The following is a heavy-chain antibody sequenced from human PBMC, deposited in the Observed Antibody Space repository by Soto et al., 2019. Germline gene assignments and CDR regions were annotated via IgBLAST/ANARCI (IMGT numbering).Heavy chain of an antibody. J-gene: IGHJ3*02. CDR3: ARVRVVYSKGDAFDI. CDR1: GYTFTSYG. D-gene: IGHD4-4*01. V-gene: IGHV1-18*04. CDR2: ISAYNGNT. Sequence: ASVKVSCKASGYTFTSYGISWVRRAPGQGLEWMGWISAYNGNTNYAQKLQGRVTMTTDTSTSTAYMELRSLRSDDTAVYYCARVRVVYSKGDAFDIWGQGTMVTVSS.